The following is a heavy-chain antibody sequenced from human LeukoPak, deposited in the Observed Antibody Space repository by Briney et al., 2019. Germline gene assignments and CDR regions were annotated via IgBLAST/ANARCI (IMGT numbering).Heavy chain of an antibody. CDR1: GFTFSSYA. J-gene: IGHJ5*02. Sequence: GGSLRLSCAASGFTFSSYAMSWVRQAPGKGLEWVSAISGSGGSTYYAGSVKGRFTISRDDSKNTLFLQMHSLRAEDTAVYYCAKSPYVGDHGGPSAWGQGTLVTVSS. V-gene: IGHV3-23*01. D-gene: IGHD4-23*01. CDR3: AKSPYVGDHGGPSA. CDR2: ISGSGGST.